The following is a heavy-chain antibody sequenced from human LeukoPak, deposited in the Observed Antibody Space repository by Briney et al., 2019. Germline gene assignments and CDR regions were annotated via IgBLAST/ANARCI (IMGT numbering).Heavy chain of an antibody. CDR1: GYTFTGYY. J-gene: IGHJ4*02. CDR3: ARDSGATYYYDSSGYYQGVVY. D-gene: IGHD3-22*01. CDR2: INPNSGGT. Sequence: ASVKVSCKASGYTFTGYYMHWVRQAPGQGLEWMGWINPNSGGTNYAQKFQGRVTMTRDTSISTAYMELRSLRSDDTAVYYCARDSGATYYYDSSGYYQGVVYWGQGTLVTVSS. V-gene: IGHV1-2*02.